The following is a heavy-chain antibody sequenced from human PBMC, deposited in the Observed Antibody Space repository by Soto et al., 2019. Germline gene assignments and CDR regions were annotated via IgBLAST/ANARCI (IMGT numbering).Heavy chain of an antibody. CDR2: INPNSGGT. Sequence: GASVKVSCKASGYTFTGYYMHWVRQAPGQGLEWMGWINPNSGGTNYAQKFQGWVTMTRDTSIITAYMELSRLRSDDTAVYYCARGALIRIAAAVWYYGMDVWGQGTTVTVSS. CDR3: ARGALIRIAAAVWYYGMDV. D-gene: IGHD6-13*01. J-gene: IGHJ6*02. CDR1: GYTFTGYY. V-gene: IGHV1-2*04.